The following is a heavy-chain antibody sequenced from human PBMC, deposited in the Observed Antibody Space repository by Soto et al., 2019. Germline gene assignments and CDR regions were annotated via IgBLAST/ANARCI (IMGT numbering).Heavy chain of an antibody. CDR3: ARDPPVSGTTHYFDY. Sequence: GGSLRLSCTASGFTFGDYAMSWLRQAPGKGLEWVGFIRSKAYGGTTEYAASVKGRFTISRADSKSLAYLQMNSLKTEDTAVYYCARDPPVSGTTHYFDYWGQGTLVTVSS. CDR1: GFTFGDYA. V-gene: IGHV3-49*03. D-gene: IGHD1-7*01. J-gene: IGHJ4*02. CDR2: IRSKAYGGTT.